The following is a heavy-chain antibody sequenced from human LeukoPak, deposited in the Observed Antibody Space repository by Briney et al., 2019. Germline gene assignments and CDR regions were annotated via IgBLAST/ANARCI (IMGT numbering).Heavy chain of an antibody. V-gene: IGHV1-3*01. J-gene: IGHJ6*03. CDR2: INAGNGNT. D-gene: IGHD6-19*01. Sequence: ASVKVSCKASGYTFTSYAMHWVRQAPGQRLEWMGWINAGNGNTKYSQEFQGRVTITRDTSASTAYMELSSLRSDDTAVYYCARDLRYSSGWSASGMDVWGKGTTVTVSS. CDR1: GYTFTSYA. CDR3: ARDLRYSSGWSASGMDV.